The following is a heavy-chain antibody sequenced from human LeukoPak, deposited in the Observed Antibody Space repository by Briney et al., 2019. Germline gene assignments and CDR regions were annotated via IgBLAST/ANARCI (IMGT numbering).Heavy chain of an antibody. CDR2: INPKSGET. Sequence: EASVKVSCKTSAFTFNDFYIHWVRQAPGRGLEFLGWINPKSGETKYPQRFQDRVTVTRDTSLNTAFLEVTRLTSDDTTVYYCARSLWSYKNSGYDFWGQGTLITVSS. CDR1: AFTFNDFY. J-gene: IGHJ4*02. CDR3: ARSLWSYKNSGYDF. V-gene: IGHV1-2*02. D-gene: IGHD3-22*01.